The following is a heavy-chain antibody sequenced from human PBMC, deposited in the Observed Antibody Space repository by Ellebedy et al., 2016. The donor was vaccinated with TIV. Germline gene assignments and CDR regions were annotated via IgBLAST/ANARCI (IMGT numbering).Heavy chain of an antibody. CDR2: IKQDGSEK. CDR3: ARDQWLGRAYYFDS. CDR1: GFTFSNYW. J-gene: IGHJ4*02. V-gene: IGHV3-7*01. Sequence: GESLKISCGTFGFTFSNYWMTWVRQAPGKGLEWVANIKQDGSEKYYVDSVMGRFSISRDNTKNSLYLQMNSLTDEDTAVYYCARDQWLGRAYYFDSWGQGTLVTVSS. D-gene: IGHD6-19*01.